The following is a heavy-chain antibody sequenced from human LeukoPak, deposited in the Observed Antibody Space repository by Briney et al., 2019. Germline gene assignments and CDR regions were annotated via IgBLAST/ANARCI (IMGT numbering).Heavy chain of an antibody. CDR1: GFTFNSYE. CDR2: VSSSGTTI. CDR3: ARQLVSGFDP. D-gene: IGHD1-1*01. J-gene: IGHJ5*02. V-gene: IGHV3-48*03. Sequence: GGSLRLSCAASGFTFNSYEMNWVRQAPGKGLEWVSYVSSSGTTIYYADSVKGRFTVSRDNAKNSLYLQMNSLRAEDTAIYYCARQLVSGFDPWGQGTLVTVSS.